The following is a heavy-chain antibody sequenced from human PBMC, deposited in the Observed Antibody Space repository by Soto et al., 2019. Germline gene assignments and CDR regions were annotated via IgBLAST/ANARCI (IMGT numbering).Heavy chain of an antibody. CDR1: GYTFTGYA. V-gene: IGHV1-3*01. Sequence: QVQLVQSGAEAKKPGASVEVSCKASGYTFTGYAMHWVRQAPGQRLEWMGWINAGNGNTKYSQKFQARVTITRDTSASTAYMELSSLRSEDTAVYYCARAVAVPADFDYWGQGTLVTVSS. CDR3: ARAVAVPADFDY. D-gene: IGHD6-19*01. J-gene: IGHJ4*02. CDR2: INAGNGNT.